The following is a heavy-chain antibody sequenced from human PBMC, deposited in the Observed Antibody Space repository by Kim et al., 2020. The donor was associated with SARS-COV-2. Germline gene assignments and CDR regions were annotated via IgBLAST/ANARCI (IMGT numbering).Heavy chain of an antibody. CDR1: GGTFSSYA. CDR2: IIPIFGTA. Sequence: SVKVSCKASGGTFSSYAISWVRQAPGQGLEWMGGIIPIFGTANYAQKFQGRVTITADESTSTAYMELSSLRSEDTAVYYCARDAPYGSGSYYKNWGQGTLVTVSS. V-gene: IGHV1-69*13. CDR3: ARDAPYGSGSYYKN. D-gene: IGHD3-10*01. J-gene: IGHJ4*02.